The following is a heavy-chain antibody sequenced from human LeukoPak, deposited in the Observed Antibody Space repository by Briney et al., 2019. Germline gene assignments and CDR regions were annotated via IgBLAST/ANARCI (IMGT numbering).Heavy chain of an antibody. V-gene: IGHV3-30*02. CDR2: IRYDGSNK. Sequence: PGGSLRLSCAASGFTFSSYEMNWVRQAPGKGLEWVAFIRYDGSNKHYADSVKGRFTISRDNSKNTLYLQMNSLRAEDTAVYYCAKEDQVAAGYYFDYWGQGTLVTVSS. J-gene: IGHJ4*02. CDR3: AKEDQVAAGYYFDY. D-gene: IGHD6-13*01. CDR1: GFTFSSYE.